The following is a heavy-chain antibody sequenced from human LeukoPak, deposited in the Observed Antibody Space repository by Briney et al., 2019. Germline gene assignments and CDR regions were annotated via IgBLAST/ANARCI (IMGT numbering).Heavy chain of an antibody. CDR3: EKDDSGWGYFPDY. CDR1: GFTFSNYA. D-gene: IGHD3-10*01. V-gene: IGHV3-23*01. Sequence: GGSLRLSCAASGFTFSNYAMSWVRQAPGKGLEWVSAISGSGDSTYCADSVKGRFTISRDNSKNTLYLQMNSLRAEDTAMYYCEKDDSGWGYFPDYWGQGTLVTVSS. CDR2: ISGSGDST. J-gene: IGHJ4*02.